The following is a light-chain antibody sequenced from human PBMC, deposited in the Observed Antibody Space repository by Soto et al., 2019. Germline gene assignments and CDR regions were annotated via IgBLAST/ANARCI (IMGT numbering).Light chain of an antibody. J-gene: IGKJ2*01. CDR2: GAS. V-gene: IGKV3-20*01. Sequence: EIVVTQSPGTLSLSPGERATLSCRASQSVSSSFLAWYQQKPGQAPRLLIYGASSRGTGIPDRFSGSGSGTDVTLNIKIWEHDDVAVYYCQQYVISPHPFGQGTKLELK. CDR3: QQYVISPHP. CDR1: QSVSSSF.